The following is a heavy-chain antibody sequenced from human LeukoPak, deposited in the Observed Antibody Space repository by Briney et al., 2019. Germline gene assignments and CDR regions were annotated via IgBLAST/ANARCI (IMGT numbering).Heavy chain of an antibody. CDR3: AMYYYGSSKTFDY. CDR2: IYYSGST. V-gene: IGHV4-61*01. Sequence: PSETLSLTCTVSGGSVSSGSYHWSWIRQPPGKGLEWIGYIYYSGSTNYNPSLKSRVTISVDTSKNQFSLKLSSVTAADTAVYYCAMYYYGSSKTFDYWGQGTLVTVSS. J-gene: IGHJ4*02. CDR1: GGSVSSGSYH. D-gene: IGHD3-10*01.